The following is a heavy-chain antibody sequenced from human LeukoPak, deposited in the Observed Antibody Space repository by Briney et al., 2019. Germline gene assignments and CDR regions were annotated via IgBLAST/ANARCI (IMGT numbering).Heavy chain of an antibody. Sequence: SGPTLVKPPQTLTLTCTFSGFSLSTSGVGVGWIRQPPGKALEWLALIYWNDDKRYSPSLKSRLTITKDTSKNQVVLTMTNMDPVDTATYYCAHRPVTTWQYYYYGMDVWGQGTTVTVSS. V-gene: IGHV2-5*01. CDR3: AHRPVTTWQYYYYGMDV. J-gene: IGHJ6*02. D-gene: IGHD4-11*01. CDR1: GFSLSTSGVG. CDR2: IYWNDDK.